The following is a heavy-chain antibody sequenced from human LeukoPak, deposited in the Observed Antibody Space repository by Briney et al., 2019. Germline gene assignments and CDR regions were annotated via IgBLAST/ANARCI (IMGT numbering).Heavy chain of an antibody. V-gene: IGHV3-23*01. CDR2: IIYSGGAT. J-gene: IGHJ4*02. CDR3: AKDGLYYDGSEHVYYFDS. D-gene: IGHD3-22*01. Sequence: HPGGSLRLSCAASGFTFSRSAMTWVRQGPGTGLEFVASIIYSGGATYYADSVKGRFTISRDNSKNTLYLQMNSLRAEDTALYYCAKDGLYYDGSEHVYYFDSWAQGTLVTVSS. CDR1: GFTFSRSA.